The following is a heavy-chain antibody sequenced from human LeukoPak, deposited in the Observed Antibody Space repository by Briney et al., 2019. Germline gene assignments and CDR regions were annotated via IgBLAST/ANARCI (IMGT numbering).Heavy chain of an antibody. V-gene: IGHV1-46*01. J-gene: IGHJ4*02. Sequence: ASVKVSCKASGYTFTSYYIHWVRQAPGQGLEWMGILNPIGGSTTYAQKFQGRVTMTRDTSTSTVYMELSSLRCEDTAVYYCARVDDFWSGRFDYWGQGILVTVSS. CDR2: LNPIGGST. CDR3: ARVDDFWSGRFDY. CDR1: GYTFTSYY. D-gene: IGHD3-3*01.